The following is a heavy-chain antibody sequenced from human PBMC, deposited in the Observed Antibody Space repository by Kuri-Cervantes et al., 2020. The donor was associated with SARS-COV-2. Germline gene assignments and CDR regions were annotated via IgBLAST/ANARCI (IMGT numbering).Heavy chain of an antibody. CDR2: INPNSGGT. D-gene: IGHD3-10*01. CDR3: ARGMVRGLIQSYYYGMDV. Sequence: ASVKVSCKASGYTFSDYYMYWVRQAPGQGLEWMGWINPNSGGTNYAQKFQGWVTMTRDTSSTGYMELSRLRSDDTAVYYSARGMVRGLIQSYYYGMDVWGQGTTVTVSS. V-gene: IGHV1-2*04. CDR1: GYTFSDYY. J-gene: IGHJ6*02.